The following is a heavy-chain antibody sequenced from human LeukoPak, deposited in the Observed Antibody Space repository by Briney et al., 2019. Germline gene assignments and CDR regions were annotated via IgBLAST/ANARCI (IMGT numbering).Heavy chain of an antibody. Sequence: RPGGSLRLSCVGSGFIFEDYGMSWVRQAPGKGLEWVSGINWNGGSTGYADSVKGRFTISRDNAKNSLYLQMNSLRAEDTALYHCARDLSDSSGYYTEGAFDIWGQGTMVTVSS. CDR3: ARDLSDSSGYYTEGAFDI. CDR1: GFIFEDYG. CDR2: INWNGGST. D-gene: IGHD3-22*01. V-gene: IGHV3-20*01. J-gene: IGHJ3*02.